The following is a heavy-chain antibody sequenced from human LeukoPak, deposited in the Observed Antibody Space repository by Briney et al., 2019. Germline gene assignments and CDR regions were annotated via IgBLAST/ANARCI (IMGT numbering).Heavy chain of an antibody. D-gene: IGHD6-19*01. J-gene: IGHJ4*02. CDR2: INHSGST. V-gene: IGHV4-34*01. Sequence: PSETLSLTCAVYGGSFSGYYWSWIRQPPGKGLEWLGEINHSGSTNYNPSLKSRVTISVDTSKNQFSLKLSSVTAADTAMYYCARRNSSGCIDYWGQGTLVTVSS. CDR3: ARRNSSGCIDY. CDR1: GGSFSGYY.